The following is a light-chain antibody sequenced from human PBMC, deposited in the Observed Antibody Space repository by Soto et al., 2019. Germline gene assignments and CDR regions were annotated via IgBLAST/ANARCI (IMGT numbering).Light chain of an antibody. V-gene: IGLV1-47*02. CDR1: SSNIGRNP. CDR3: AAWDDSLSGPV. J-gene: IGLJ3*02. Sequence: QSVLTQPPSASGTPGQRVSISCSGSSSNIGRNPVYWYQQVPGTAPKLLFYTNDQRPSGVPDRFSGSKSGTSASLAISGLRSEDEADYYCAAWDDSLSGPVFGGGTKLTVL. CDR2: TND.